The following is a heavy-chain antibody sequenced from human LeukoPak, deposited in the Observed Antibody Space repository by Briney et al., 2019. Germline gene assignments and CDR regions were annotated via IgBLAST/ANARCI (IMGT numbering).Heavy chain of an antibody. J-gene: IGHJ6*03. Sequence: SETLSLTCNVSGGSISGYYWSWVRQPPGKGLEWIGYIYSSGSASFDPSLESRLTMSVDMSNNHLSLNLTSVTAADTAIYYCARLRSYCHMDVWGKGTTVTVSS. CDR2: IYSSGSA. CDR3: ARLRSYCHMDV. D-gene: IGHD3-3*01. V-gene: IGHV4-4*08. CDR1: GGSISGYY.